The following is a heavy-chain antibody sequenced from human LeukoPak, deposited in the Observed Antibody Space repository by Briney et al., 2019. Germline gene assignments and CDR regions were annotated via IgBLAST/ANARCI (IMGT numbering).Heavy chain of an antibody. CDR1: GFTFSSYE. CDR3: AKGPYAGTFSGFDY. Sequence: GGSLRLSCAASGFTFSSYEMNWVRQAPGKGLEWVSYISSSGSTIYYADSVKGRFTISRDNAKNSLYLQMNSLRAEDTAVYYCAKGPYAGTFSGFDYWGQGTLVTVSS. CDR2: ISSSGSTI. V-gene: IGHV3-48*03. J-gene: IGHJ4*02. D-gene: IGHD6-13*01.